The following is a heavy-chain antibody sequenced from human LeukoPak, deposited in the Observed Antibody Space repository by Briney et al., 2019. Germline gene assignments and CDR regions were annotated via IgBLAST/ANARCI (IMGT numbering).Heavy chain of an antibody. D-gene: IGHD3-9*01. V-gene: IGHV3-15*01. J-gene: IGHJ4*02. CDR3: TTDKVLRYFDWLYSWRESRWRTPDFDY. CDR1: GFTFNTYT. CDR2: IKSKTDGGTT. Sequence: GGSLRLSCAASGFTFNTYTMNWVRQASGKGLEWVGRIKSKTDGGTTDYAAPVKGRFTISREDSKNTLYLQMNSLKSEDTAVYYCTTDKVLRYFDWLYSWRESRWRTPDFDYWGQGTLVTVSS.